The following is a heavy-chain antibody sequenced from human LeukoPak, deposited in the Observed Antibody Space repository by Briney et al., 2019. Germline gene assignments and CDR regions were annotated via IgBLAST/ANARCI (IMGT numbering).Heavy chain of an antibody. CDR1: GYTFTSYA. CDR2: INAGNGNT. V-gene: IGHV1-3*01. CDR3: ARGVGSWYYYKSRGWFDP. Sequence: ASVKVSCKASGYTFTSYAMHWVRQAPGQRLEWMGWINAGNGNTKYSQKFQGRVTITRDTSASTAYMELSSLRSEDTAVYYCARGVGSWYYYKSRGWFDPWGQGTLVTVSS. J-gene: IGHJ5*02. D-gene: IGHD6-13*01.